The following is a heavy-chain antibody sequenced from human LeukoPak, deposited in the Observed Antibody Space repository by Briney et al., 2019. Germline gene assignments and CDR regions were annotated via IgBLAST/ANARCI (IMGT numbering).Heavy chain of an antibody. Sequence: SETLSLTCTVSSGSISSYYWSWIRQSPGMGLEWIAYIHTNGNTNYNPSLKSRVTISLDTSKNQFSLKLSSVTAADMAVYYCAGLAAAATSITYHYFDVWGRGTLVTVSS. D-gene: IGHD6-13*01. CDR2: IHTNGNT. CDR1: SGSISSYY. CDR3: AGLAAAATSITYHYFDV. J-gene: IGHJ2*01. V-gene: IGHV4-4*09.